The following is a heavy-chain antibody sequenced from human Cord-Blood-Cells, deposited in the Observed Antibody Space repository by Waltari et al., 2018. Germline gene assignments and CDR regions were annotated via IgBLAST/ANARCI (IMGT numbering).Heavy chain of an antibody. D-gene: IGHD6-13*01. CDR2: ISWNSGSI. V-gene: IGHV3-9*01. J-gene: IGHJ4*02. Sequence: EVQLVESGGGLVQSGRSLRLSCAASGFTFDDYTMHWVRQAPGKGLEWVSGISWNSGSIGYADSVKGRFTISRDNAKNSLYLQMNSLRAEDTALYYCAKGGIAASFDYWGQGTLVTVSS. CDR3: AKGGIAASFDY. CDR1: GFTFDDYT.